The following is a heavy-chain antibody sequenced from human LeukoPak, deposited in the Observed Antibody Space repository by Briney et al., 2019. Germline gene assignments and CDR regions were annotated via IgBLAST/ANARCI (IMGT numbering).Heavy chain of an antibody. CDR3: ARDSVDTAMVY. J-gene: IGHJ4*02. Sequence: GGSLRLSCAASGFTFSSYSMNWVRQAPGKGLEWVSSISSSSSYIYHADSVKGRFTISRDNAKNSLYLQMNSLRAEDTAVYYCARDSVDTAMVYWGQGTLVTVSS. D-gene: IGHD5-18*01. CDR1: GFTFSSYS. V-gene: IGHV3-21*01. CDR2: ISSSSSYI.